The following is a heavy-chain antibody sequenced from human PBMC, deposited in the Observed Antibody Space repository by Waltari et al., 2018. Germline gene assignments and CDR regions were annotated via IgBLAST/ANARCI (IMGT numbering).Heavy chain of an antibody. CDR3: AREFGRRFYCGNSKDY. D-gene: IGHD2-15*01. J-gene: IGHJ4*02. CDR1: GYTFTSYG. V-gene: IGHV1-18*01. CDR2: IRAYNGNT. Sequence: QVQLVQSGAEVKKPGASVKVSCKASGYTFTSYGISWVRQAPGQGLEWMGWIRAYNGNTNYAQQLQGRVTMTTDTSTSTAYMELRSLRSDDTAVYYCAREFGRRFYCGNSKDYWGQGTLVTVSS.